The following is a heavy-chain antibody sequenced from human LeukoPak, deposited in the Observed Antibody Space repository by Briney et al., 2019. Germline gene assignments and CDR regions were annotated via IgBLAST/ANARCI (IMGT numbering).Heavy chain of an antibody. CDR3: ARDFGGRIAAPLGRHWFDP. CDR1: GGTFSSYT. CDR2: IIPILGIA. D-gene: IGHD6-6*01. J-gene: IGHJ5*02. V-gene: IGHV1-69*04. Sequence: ASVKVSCKASGGTFSSYTISWVRQAPGQGLEWMRRIIPILGIANYAQKFQGRVTITADKSTSTAYMELSSLRSEDTAVYYCARDFGGRIAAPLGRHWFDPWGQGTLVTVSS.